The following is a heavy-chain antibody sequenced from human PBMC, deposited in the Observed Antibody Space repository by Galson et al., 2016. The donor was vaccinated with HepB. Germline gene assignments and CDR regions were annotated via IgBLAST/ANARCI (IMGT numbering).Heavy chain of an antibody. CDR1: GFTFSGYW. CDR2: IKEDGSEK. Sequence: LRLSCAASGFTFSGYWMSWVRQAPGKGLEWVANIKEDGSEKYYVDSVEGRFTISRDNAKNSLYLQMNSLRVEDTAVYYCARPGYRWGQGTLVTVSS. D-gene: IGHD2-15*01. V-gene: IGHV3-7*01. CDR3: ARPGYR. J-gene: IGHJ4*02.